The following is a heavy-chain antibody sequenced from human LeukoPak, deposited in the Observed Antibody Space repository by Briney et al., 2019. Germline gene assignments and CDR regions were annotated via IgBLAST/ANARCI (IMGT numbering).Heavy chain of an antibody. CDR3: AKVLYGSNPGGSGY. Sequence: GGSLRLSCAASGFTFSSYGMSWVRQAPGKGLEWVSAISGSGGNTYYADSVKGRFTISRDNSKNTLYLQMNSLRAEDTAVYYCAKVLYGSNPGGSGYWGQGTLVTVSS. CDR1: GFTFSSYG. J-gene: IGHJ4*02. D-gene: IGHD4-23*01. V-gene: IGHV3-23*01. CDR2: ISGSGGNT.